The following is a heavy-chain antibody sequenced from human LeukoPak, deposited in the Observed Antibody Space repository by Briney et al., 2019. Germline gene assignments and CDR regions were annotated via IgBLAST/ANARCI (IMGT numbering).Heavy chain of an antibody. CDR3: TTGFSWYEYFQH. D-gene: IGHD6-13*01. Sequence: PGGSLRLSCAPSGFTFSNAWMSWVRQAPGKGLEWVGRIKSKTDGGTTDYSAPVEGRFTISRDDSKNTLYMQMNSLKTEDAAVYYCTTGFSWYEYFQHWGQGTLVTVSS. J-gene: IGHJ1*01. V-gene: IGHV3-15*01. CDR1: GFTFSNAW. CDR2: IKSKTDGGTT.